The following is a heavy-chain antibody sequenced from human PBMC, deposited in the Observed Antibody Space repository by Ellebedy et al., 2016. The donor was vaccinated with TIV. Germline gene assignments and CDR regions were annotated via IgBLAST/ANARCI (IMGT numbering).Heavy chain of an antibody. D-gene: IGHD4-17*01. CDR3: ARYSYGDYASYNWFDP. CDR2: IYYSGST. CDR1: GGSISSSSYY. J-gene: IGHJ5*02. Sequence: SETLSLXXTVSGGSISSSSYYWGWIRQPPGKGLEWIGSIYYSGSTYYNPSLKSRVTISVDTSKNQFSLKLSSVTAADTAVYYCARYSYGDYASYNWFDPWGQGTLVTVSS. V-gene: IGHV4-39*01.